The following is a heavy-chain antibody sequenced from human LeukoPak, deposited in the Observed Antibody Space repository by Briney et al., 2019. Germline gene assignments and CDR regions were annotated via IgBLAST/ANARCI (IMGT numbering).Heavy chain of an antibody. V-gene: IGHV3-30*18. D-gene: IGHD1-26*01. CDR2: ISYDGSNK. J-gene: IGHJ4*02. CDR3: AKEMGATNYFEY. Sequence: PGRSLSLSCAASGFIFSSNGMHWVRQAPGKGLEWVGVISYDGSNKYYADSVKGRFTISRDNSKNTLYLQMNSLRAEDTAVYYCAKEMGATNYFEYWGQGTLVTVSS. CDR1: GFIFSSNG.